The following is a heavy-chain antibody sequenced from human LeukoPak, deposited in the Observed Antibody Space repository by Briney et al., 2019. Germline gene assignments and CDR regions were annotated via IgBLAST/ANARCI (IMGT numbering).Heavy chain of an antibody. CDR1: GGSFSGYY. D-gene: IGHD5-24*01. V-gene: IGHV4-34*01. J-gene: IGHJ4*02. CDR3: ARGRGRWLQLSDY. CDR2: INHSGST. Sequence: PSETLSLTCAVYGGSFSGYYCSWIRHPPGKGLEWIGEINHSGSTNYNPSLKSRVTISVDTSKIQFSLKLTSVTAADTAVYYCARGRGRWLQLSDYWGQGTLVTVSS.